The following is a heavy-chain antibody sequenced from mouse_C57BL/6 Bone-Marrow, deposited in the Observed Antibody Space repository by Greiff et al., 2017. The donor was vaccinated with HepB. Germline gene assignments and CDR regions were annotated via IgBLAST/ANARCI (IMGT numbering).Heavy chain of an antibody. CDR2: INPNNGGT. Sequence: VQLQQSGPELVKPGASVKIPCKASGYTFTDYNMDWVKQSHGKSLEWIGDINPNNGGTIYNQKFKGKATLTVDKSSSTAYMELRSLTSEDTAVYYCARRDYGNYVGNFDYWGQGTTLTVSS. J-gene: IGHJ2*01. CDR1: GYTFTDYN. D-gene: IGHD2-1*01. CDR3: ARRDYGNYVGNFDY. V-gene: IGHV1-18*01.